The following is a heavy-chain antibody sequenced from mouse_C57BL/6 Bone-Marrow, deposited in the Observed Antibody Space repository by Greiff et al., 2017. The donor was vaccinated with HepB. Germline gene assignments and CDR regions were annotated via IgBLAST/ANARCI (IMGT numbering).Heavy chain of an antibody. Sequence: QVQLQQPGAELVMPGASVKLSCKASGYTFTSYWMHWVKQRPGQGLEWIGEIDPSDSYTNYNQKFKGKSTLTVDKSSSTAYMELRSLTSEDSAVYFCARLYYGSSHWYFDVWGTGTTVTVSS. CDR1: GYTFTSYW. J-gene: IGHJ1*03. V-gene: IGHV1-69*01. CDR3: ARLYYGSSHWYFDV. CDR2: IDPSDSYT. D-gene: IGHD1-1*01.